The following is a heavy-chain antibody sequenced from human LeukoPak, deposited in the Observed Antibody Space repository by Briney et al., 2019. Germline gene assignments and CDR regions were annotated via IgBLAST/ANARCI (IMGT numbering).Heavy chain of an antibody. V-gene: IGHV1-2*02. J-gene: IGHJ5*02. Sequence: ASVTVSCTASGYTFTGYYMHWVRQAPGQGLGWMGWINPNSGGTNYAQKFQGRGTMTRDTSISTAYMELSRLRSDDTAVYYCARENVYSSSSGSNWFDPWGQGTLVTVSS. CDR2: INPNSGGT. CDR3: ARENVYSSSSGSNWFDP. CDR1: GYTFTGYY. D-gene: IGHD6-6*01.